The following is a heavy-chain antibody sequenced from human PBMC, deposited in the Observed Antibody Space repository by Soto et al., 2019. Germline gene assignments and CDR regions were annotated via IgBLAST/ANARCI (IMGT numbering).Heavy chain of an antibody. CDR2: IIPIFGTA. CDR3: ARAPLRVLDEYNWFDP. Sequence: GASVKVSCKASGGTFSSYAISWVRQAPGQGLEWMGGIIPIFGTANYAQKFQGRVTITADESTSTAYMELSSLRSEDTAVYYCARAPLRVLDEYNWFDPWGQGTLVTVSS. V-gene: IGHV1-69*13. CDR1: GGTFSSYA. J-gene: IGHJ5*02. D-gene: IGHD3-3*01.